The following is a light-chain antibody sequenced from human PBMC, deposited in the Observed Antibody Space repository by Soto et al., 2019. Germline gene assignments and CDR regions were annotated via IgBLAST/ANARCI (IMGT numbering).Light chain of an antibody. J-gene: IGLJ1*01. CDR1: KNDIGVYDF. CDR3: KSYAGSNTYV. Sequence: QSGLTQAPSGSGSPGQSVTISCTGTKNDIGVYDFVSWYQHHPGKAPRLIIYEVVQRPSGVPDRFSGSKSGNTASLTVSGLQAADEADYFCKSYAGSNTYVFGSGTKVTVL. CDR2: EVV. V-gene: IGLV2-8*01.